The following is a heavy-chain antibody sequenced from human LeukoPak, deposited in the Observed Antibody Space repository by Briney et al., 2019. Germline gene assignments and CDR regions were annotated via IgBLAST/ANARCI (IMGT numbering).Heavy chain of an antibody. V-gene: IGHV4-59*12. J-gene: IGHJ2*01. CDR1: GDSISSYY. CDR3: AREWQQLVRRYFDL. D-gene: IGHD6-13*01. Sequence: SETLSLTCTVSGDSISSYYWSWTRQPPGKGLEWIGYTYYTGSTNYNPSLKSRVTISVDTSKNQFTLRLSSVTAADTAVYYCAREWQQLVRRYFDLWGRGTLVTVYS. CDR2: TYYTGST.